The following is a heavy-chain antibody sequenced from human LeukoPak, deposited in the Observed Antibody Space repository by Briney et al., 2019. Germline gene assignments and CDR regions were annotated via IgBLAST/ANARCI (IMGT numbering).Heavy chain of an antibody. CDR1: GFTFSDYY. J-gene: IGHJ5*02. V-gene: IGHV3-11*03. CDR2: ISSSSSYT. Sequence: GGSLRLSCAASGFTFSDYYMSWIRQAPGQGLEWVSYISSSSSYTNYADSVKGRFTISRDNAKNSLYLQMNSLRAEDTAVYFFLQAEDGIRYFDWYNWFDPWGQGTLVTVSS. CDR3: LQAEDGIRYFDWYNWFDP. D-gene: IGHD3-9*01.